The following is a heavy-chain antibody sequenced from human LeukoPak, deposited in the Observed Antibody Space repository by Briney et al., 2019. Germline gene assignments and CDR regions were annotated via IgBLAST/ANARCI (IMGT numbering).Heavy chain of an antibody. CDR2: INGDGSRT. Sequence: GGSLRLSCAASGNCWMHWVRQAPGKGLVWVSRINGDGSRTDNADSVKGRFTISRDNAKNTLYLQMNSLRAEDTAVYYCAKEGAVTGSMWFDHWGQGTLVTVSS. J-gene: IGHJ5*02. V-gene: IGHV3-74*01. D-gene: IGHD6-19*01. CDR1: GNCW. CDR3: AKEGAVTGSMWFDH.